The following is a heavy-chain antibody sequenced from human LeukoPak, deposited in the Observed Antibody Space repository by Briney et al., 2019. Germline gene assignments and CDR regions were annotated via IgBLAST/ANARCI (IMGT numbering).Heavy chain of an antibody. D-gene: IGHD3-22*01. CDR3: ARGYYDSSGYYLIDY. Sequence: SGGSLRLSCAASGFTFSNYWMHWVRQAPGKGLAWVSRINSDGRSTSYADSVKGRFTISRDNAKNTLYLQMNSLRAEDTAVYYCARGYYDSSGYYLIDYWGQGTLVTVSS. CDR1: GFTFSNYW. J-gene: IGHJ4*02. V-gene: IGHV3-74*01. CDR2: INSDGRST.